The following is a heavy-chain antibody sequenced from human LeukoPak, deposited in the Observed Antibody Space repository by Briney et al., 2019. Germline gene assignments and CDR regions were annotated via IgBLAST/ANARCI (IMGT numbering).Heavy chain of an antibody. J-gene: IGHJ4*02. D-gene: IGHD6-25*01. CDR1: GGSISSSSYY. CDR2: IYYSGST. CDR3: ARESSSGGILDY. V-gene: IGHV4-39*01. Sequence: SETLSLTCTVSGGSISSSSYYWDWIRQPPGKGLEWIGNIYYSGSTNYNPSLKSRVTISVDTSKNQFSLKLSSVTAADTAVYYCARESSSGGILDYWGQGTLVTVSS.